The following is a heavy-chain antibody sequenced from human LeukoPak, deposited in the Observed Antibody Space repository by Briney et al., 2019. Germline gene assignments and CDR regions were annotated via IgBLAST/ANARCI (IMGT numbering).Heavy chain of an antibody. CDR1: GGSISSYY. CDR3: ARGSSSTWPFDY. V-gene: IGHV4-59*01. CDR2: IYYSGST. Sequence: KSSETLSLTCIVSGGSISSYYWSWIRQPPGKGLEWLGSIYYSGSTNYNSSLISRVTISLDMSKIQFTLKLSSVTPADSAVYYCARGSSSTWPFDYWGQGALVTVSP. J-gene: IGHJ4*02. D-gene: IGHD2-2*01.